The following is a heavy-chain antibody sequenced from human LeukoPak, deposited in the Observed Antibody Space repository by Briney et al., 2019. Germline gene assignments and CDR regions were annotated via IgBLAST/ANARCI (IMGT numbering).Heavy chain of an antibody. CDR1: GFTFSNYA. CDR3: ARDPRGPTGYDHSGRDTFEY. V-gene: IGHV3-30*04. Sequence: GGSLRLSCTPPGFTFSNYAMHGVRQAPAKGLEGVAGISYDGTMQYDADSMKGRFTISRDNSMNTLYLQVNSLRVEDTAFFYCARDPRGPTGYDHSGRDTFEYWGQGTLVTVSS. D-gene: IGHD3-22*01. J-gene: IGHJ4*02. CDR2: ISYDGTMQ.